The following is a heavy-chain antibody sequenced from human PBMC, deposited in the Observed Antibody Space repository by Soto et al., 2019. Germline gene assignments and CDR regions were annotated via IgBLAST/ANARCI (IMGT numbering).Heavy chain of an antibody. D-gene: IGHD6-13*01. CDR3: ARDLGSIAAAAEYYFDY. Sequence: PGGSLRLSCAASGFTFSDYYMTWIRQAPGKGLEWVSHISRSSTYTDYADSVKGRFTISRDNAKNSLYLQMNSLRAEDTAVYYCARDLGSIAAAAEYYFDYWGQGALVTVSS. V-gene: IGHV3-11*05. CDR2: ISRSSTYT. J-gene: IGHJ4*02. CDR1: GFTFSDYY.